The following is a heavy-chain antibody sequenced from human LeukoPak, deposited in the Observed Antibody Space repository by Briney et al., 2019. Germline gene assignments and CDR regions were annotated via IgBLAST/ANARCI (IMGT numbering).Heavy chain of an antibody. CDR3: ARVNYYALDY. V-gene: IGHV3-48*02. Sequence: GGSLRLSCTASGFTFSTYSMIWVRQAPGKGLEWVSYIRSSGSTTYYADSVQGRFTTSRDDAENSLYLQMNSLRDEDTAVYYCARVNYYALDYWGQGALVTVSS. J-gene: IGHJ4*02. CDR1: GFTFSTYS. CDR2: IRSSGSTT. D-gene: IGHD3-10*01.